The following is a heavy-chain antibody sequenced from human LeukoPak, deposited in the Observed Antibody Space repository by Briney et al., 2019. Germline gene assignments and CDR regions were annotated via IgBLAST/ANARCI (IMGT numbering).Heavy chain of an antibody. Sequence: ASVKVSCKASGYTFTGYYMHWVRQAPGQGLEWMGRINPNSGGTNYAQKFQGRVTMTRDTSISTAYMELSRLRSDDTAVYYCARDRWPSCSTHLDYWGQGTLVTVSS. CDR2: INPNSGGT. CDR1: GYTFTGYY. CDR3: ARDRWPSCSTHLDY. V-gene: IGHV1-2*06. J-gene: IGHJ4*02. D-gene: IGHD5-24*01.